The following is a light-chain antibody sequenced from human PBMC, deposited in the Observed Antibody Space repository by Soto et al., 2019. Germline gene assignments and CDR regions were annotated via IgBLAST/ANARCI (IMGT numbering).Light chain of an antibody. CDR2: SNS. CDR3: QSYDSSLSGSRV. J-gene: IGLJ2*01. V-gene: IGLV1-40*01. Sequence: QSVLTQPPSVSAAPGQRVTISCTGSSSNIGAGYDVHWYQQLPRTAPKLLIYSNSNRPSGVPDRFSGSKSGTSASLAITGLQAEDEADYYCQSYDSSLSGSRVFGGGTKLTVL. CDR1: SSNIGAGYD.